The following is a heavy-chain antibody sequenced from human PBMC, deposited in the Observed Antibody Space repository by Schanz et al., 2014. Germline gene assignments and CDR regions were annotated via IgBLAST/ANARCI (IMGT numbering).Heavy chain of an antibody. V-gene: IGHV1-2*06. Sequence: QVLLVQSGAEVKKPGASVKVSCKASGYRFIGYYVHWVRQAPGQGLEWMGRVSPYSGDHNYCQMFQGRVHMTTDTSISPAYMELSRLTSDDTAVFFCARENTSVAGMPRVMDVWGQGTTVTVTS. CDR3: ARENTSVAGMPRVMDV. J-gene: IGHJ6*02. CDR1: GYRFIGYY. D-gene: IGHD6-19*01. CDR2: VSPYSGDH.